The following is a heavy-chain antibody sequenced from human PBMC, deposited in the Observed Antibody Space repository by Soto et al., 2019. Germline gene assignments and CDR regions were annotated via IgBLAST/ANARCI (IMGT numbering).Heavy chain of an antibody. J-gene: IGHJ4*02. CDR3: AREYYYGSCPWY. V-gene: IGHV1-18*01. D-gene: IGHD3-10*01. CDR2: ISAYNGNT. CDR1: GYTFTSYG. Sequence: ASVKVSCKASGYTFTSYGITWVRQAPGQGLEWMGWISAYNGNTNYAQKIQGRVTMTTDTSTSTAYMELRSLRSDDTAVYYGAREYYYGSCPWYWGQETLVTVAS.